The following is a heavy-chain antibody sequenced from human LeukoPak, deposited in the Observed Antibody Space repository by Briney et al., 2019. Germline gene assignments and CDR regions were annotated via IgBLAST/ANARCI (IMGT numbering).Heavy chain of an antibody. CDR3: AREDDILTGPDY. Sequence: SETLSLTCTVSGYSISSGYYWGWIRQPPGQGLEWIGSIYHSGSTYYNPSLKSRVTISVDTSKNQFSLKLSSVTAADTAVYYCAREDDILTGPDYWGQGTLVTVSS. CDR1: GYSISSGYY. V-gene: IGHV4-38-2*02. D-gene: IGHD3-9*01. J-gene: IGHJ4*02. CDR2: IYHSGST.